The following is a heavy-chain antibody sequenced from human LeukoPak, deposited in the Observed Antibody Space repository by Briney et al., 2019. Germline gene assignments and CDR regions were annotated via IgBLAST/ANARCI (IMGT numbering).Heavy chain of an antibody. CDR1: GYTFTSYY. CDR3: ARARIIVGATYYFDY. Sequence: ASVKVSCKASGYTFTSYYMHWVRRAPGQGLEWMGIINPSGGSTSYAQKFQGRVTMTRDTSTSTVYMELGSLRSEDTAVYYCARARIIVGATYYFDYWGQGTLVTVSS. J-gene: IGHJ4*02. CDR2: INPSGGST. V-gene: IGHV1-46*01. D-gene: IGHD1-26*01.